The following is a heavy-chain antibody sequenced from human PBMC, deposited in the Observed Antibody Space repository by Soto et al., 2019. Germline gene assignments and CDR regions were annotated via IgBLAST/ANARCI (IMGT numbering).Heavy chain of an antibody. J-gene: IGHJ5*02. Sequence: TLSLTCTVSGGSISSGSYYWSCVRQHPGKGLEWIGYIYYSGSTYYNPSLKSRVTISVDTSKNQFSLKLSSVTAADTAVYYCARAAHYSSPFRWFDPWGQGTLVTVSS. CDR3: ARAAHYSSPFRWFDP. CDR2: IYYSGST. V-gene: IGHV4-31*03. D-gene: IGHD6-13*01. CDR1: GGSISSGSYY.